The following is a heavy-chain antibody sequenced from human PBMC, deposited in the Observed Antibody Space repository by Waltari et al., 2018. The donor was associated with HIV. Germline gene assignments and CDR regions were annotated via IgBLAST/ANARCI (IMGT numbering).Heavy chain of an antibody. CDR2: MYYGGST. CDR1: GGPISSSEYY. V-gene: IGHV4-39*01. Sequence: QLQLQESGPGLVKPSETLSLTCTVSGGPISSSEYYWGWIRQPPGNGLEWIGNMYYGGSTYYNPALKSRVTISVDTSKTQFSLKLDSVTAADTAVYFCARQVRGHGFLANLYYFDFWGQGALVTVSS. J-gene: IGHJ4*02. D-gene: IGHD3-3*01. CDR3: ARQVRGHGFLANLYYFDF.